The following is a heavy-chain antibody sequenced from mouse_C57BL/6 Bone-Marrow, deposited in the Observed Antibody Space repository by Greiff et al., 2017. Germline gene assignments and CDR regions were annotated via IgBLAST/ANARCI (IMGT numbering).Heavy chain of an antibody. CDR1: GYTFTSYW. CDR2: INPSNGGT. V-gene: IGHV1-53*01. D-gene: IGHD1-1*01. CDR3: ARNHYYYGSSSWFAY. Sequence: VQLQQPGTELVKPGASVKLSCKASGYTFTSYWMHWVKQRPGQGLEWIGNINPSNGGTTYNEKFKSKATLTVDKSSSTAYMQLSSLTSEYSSVYYCARNHYYYGSSSWFAYWGQGTLVTVSA. J-gene: IGHJ3*01.